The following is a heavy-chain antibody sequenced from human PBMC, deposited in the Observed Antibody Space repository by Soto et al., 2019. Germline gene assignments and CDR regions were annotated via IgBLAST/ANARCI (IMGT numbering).Heavy chain of an antibody. D-gene: IGHD3-16*01. J-gene: IGHJ4*02. Sequence: SETLSLTCTVSGASMNNYYGSWVRQPPGKGLEWIGYMYYSGGSNSNPSLKGRVTISVDTSKNKISLKLTSGTAADTAVYYCVRSGHSFGGVMWGQGTLVTVS. CDR3: VRSGHSFGGVM. CDR1: GASMNNYY. CDR2: MYYSGGS. V-gene: IGHV4-59*01.